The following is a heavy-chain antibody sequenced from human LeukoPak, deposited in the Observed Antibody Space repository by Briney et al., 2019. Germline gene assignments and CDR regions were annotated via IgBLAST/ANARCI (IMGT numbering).Heavy chain of an antibody. CDR2: ISSSSSYI. D-gene: IGHD3-22*01. J-gene: IGHJ4*02. V-gene: IGHV3-21*01. CDR3: ARDALYDSSGYYRYYFDY. CDR1: GFTFSSYS. Sequence: GGSLRLSCAASGFTFSSYSMIWVRQAPGKGLEWVSSISSSSSYIYYADSVKGRFTISRDNAKNSLYLQMNSLRAEDTAVYYCARDALYDSSGYYRYYFDYWGQGTLVTVSS.